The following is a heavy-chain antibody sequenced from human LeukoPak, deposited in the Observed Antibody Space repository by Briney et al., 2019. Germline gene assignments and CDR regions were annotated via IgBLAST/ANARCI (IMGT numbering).Heavy chain of an antibody. CDR3: ARDGSNWSNDYYHGVDV. D-gene: IGHD4-11*01. CDR1: GGSVTTYY. V-gene: IGHV4-59*02. J-gene: IGHJ6*02. CDR2: IYYSGSA. Sequence: SETLSLTCTVSGGSVTTYYWSWIRQPPGKGLEWLGYIYYSGSATYNPSLKSRVTISVDTSKNQFSLKLSSVTAADTAVYYCARDGSNWSNDYYHGVDVWGQGTTVTVSS.